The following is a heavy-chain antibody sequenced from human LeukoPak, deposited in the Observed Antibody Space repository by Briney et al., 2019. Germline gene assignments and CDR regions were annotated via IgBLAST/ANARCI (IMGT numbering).Heavy chain of an antibody. CDR2: ISSSSSYI. CDR1: GFTFSSYG. J-gene: IGHJ4*02. V-gene: IGHV3-21*01. D-gene: IGHD4-17*01. Sequence: GTSLRLSCAASGFTFSSYGMHWVRQAPGKGLEWVSSISSSSSYIYYADSVKGRFTISRDNAKNSLYLQMNSLRAEDTAVYYCARDRTASDYWGQGTLVTVSS. CDR3: ARDRTASDY.